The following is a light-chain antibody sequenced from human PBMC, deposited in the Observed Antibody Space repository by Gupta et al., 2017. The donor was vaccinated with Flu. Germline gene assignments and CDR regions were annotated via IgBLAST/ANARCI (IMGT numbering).Light chain of an antibody. CDR1: QSVLYSSNNKNY. CDR3: QQDDGTPFS. J-gene: IGKJ2*03. CDR2: WAS. Sequence: DIVMTQFPDSLAVSLGERATINCKSSQSVLYSSNNKNYLAWYQQKTGQPPRLLVYWASTRESGVPDRFSGSGSGTDFTLTISSLQAEDVALYYCQQDDGTPFSFGQGTKLEIK. V-gene: IGKV4-1*01.